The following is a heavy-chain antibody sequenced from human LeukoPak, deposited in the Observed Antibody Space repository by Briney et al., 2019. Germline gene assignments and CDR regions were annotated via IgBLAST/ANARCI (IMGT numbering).Heavy chain of an antibody. Sequence: SETLSLTCAVSGYSISSGYYWGWIRQPPGKGLEWIGSIYHSGSTYYNPSLKSRVTISVDTSKNQFSLKLNSVTAADTAVYYCARLGVTYYYDSSGSYYFDYWGQGTLVTVSS. CDR3: ARLGVTYYYDSSGSYYFDY. CDR1: GYSISSGYY. J-gene: IGHJ4*02. D-gene: IGHD3-22*01. V-gene: IGHV4-38-2*01. CDR2: IYHSGST.